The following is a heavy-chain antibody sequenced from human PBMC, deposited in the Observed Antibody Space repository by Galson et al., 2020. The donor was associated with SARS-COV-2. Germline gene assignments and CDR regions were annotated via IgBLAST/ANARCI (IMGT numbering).Heavy chain of an antibody. CDR3: AKGSGWTTSGPYEFDY. D-gene: IGHD6-19*01. J-gene: IGHJ4*02. Sequence: GGSLRLSCAASGFAFDDYAIHWVRQAPGKGLEWVSSISWNSGSIGYADSVKGRFTISRDNAKNSLHLQMNSLRAQDTALYCCAKGSGWTTSGPYEFDYGGQGTLVTVSS. V-gene: IGHV3-9*01. CDR2: ISWNSGSI. CDR1: GFAFDDYA.